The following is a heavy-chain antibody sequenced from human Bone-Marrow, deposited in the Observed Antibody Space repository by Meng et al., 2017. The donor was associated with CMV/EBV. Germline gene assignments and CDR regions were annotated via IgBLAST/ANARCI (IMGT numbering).Heavy chain of an antibody. D-gene: IGHD2-2*01. CDR1: GDSISSSSCS. CDR2: IYYSGST. V-gene: IGHV4-39*02. Sequence: SETLSLTCTISGDSISSSSCSWGWIRQPPGKGLAYFGTIYYSGSTFYNPSLKSRVTISVDTSMNHFSLKLTSVTAADTAVYFCARFPPSALYGMDVWGQGTTVTGSS. J-gene: IGHJ6*01. CDR3: ARFPPSALYGMDV.